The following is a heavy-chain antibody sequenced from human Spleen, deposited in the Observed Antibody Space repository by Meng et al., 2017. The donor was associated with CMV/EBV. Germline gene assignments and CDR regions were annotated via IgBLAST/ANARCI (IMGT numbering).Heavy chain of an antibody. D-gene: IGHD3-10*01. Sequence: SGESSGYTFSDYYIHWLRQAPGQGPEWMGWINPKAGGTDYAQGFEGRVTMTADTYTRTVYLELSRLTKDDTATYYCARDVQFGAAAYWGQGTLVTVSS. V-gene: IGHV1-2*02. CDR3: ARDVQFGAAAY. CDR1: GYTFSDYY. J-gene: IGHJ4*02. CDR2: INPKAGGT.